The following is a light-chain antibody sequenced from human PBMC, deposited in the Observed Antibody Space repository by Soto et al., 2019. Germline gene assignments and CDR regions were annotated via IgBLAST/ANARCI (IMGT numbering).Light chain of an antibody. CDR3: QQRSNWPPGMYT. CDR1: QSVSSY. CDR2: DAS. Sequence: EIVLTQSPATLSLSPGERATLSCRASQSVSSYLAWYQQKPGQAPRLLMYDASNRATGIPARFSGSGSGTDFTLTISSLEPEDFAVYYCQQRSNWPPGMYTFGQGTKLEIK. V-gene: IGKV3-11*01. J-gene: IGKJ2*01.